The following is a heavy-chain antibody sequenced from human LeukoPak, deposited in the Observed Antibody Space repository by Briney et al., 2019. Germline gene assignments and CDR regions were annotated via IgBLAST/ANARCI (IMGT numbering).Heavy chain of an antibody. CDR3: ASDRSGYLGGAFDI. V-gene: IGHV4-61*02. D-gene: IGHD3-22*01. CDR1: GGSISSGSYY. CDR2: IYTSGST. J-gene: IGHJ3*02. Sequence: SETLSLTCTVSGGSISSGSYYWSWIRQPAGKGLEWIGRIYTSGSTNYNPSLKSRVTISVDTSKNQFSLKLSSVTAADTAVYYCASDRSGYLGGAFDIWGQGTMVTVSS.